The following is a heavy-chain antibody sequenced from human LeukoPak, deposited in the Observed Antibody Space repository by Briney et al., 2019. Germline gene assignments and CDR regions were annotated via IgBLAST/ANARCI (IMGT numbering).Heavy chain of an antibody. Sequence: SETLSLTCSVSGVFVSSNPYYWGWIRQPPGKGLEWIGTIYNTGITYYNPSLKSRVTISVDRSKNQFSLKLSSVTAADTAVYYCASFSSCSSTSCYAETLYGMDVWGQGTTVTVSS. J-gene: IGHJ6*02. V-gene: IGHV4-39*07. CDR1: GVFVSSNPYY. CDR2: IYNTGIT. D-gene: IGHD2-2*01. CDR3: ASFSSCSSTSCYAETLYGMDV.